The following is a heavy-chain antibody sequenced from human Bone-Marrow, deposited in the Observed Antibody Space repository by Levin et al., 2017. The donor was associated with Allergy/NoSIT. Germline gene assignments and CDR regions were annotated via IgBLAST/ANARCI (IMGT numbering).Heavy chain of an antibody. CDR2: MYSGGTT. Sequence: GGSLRLSCAASGFTVSNNYMAWVRQPPGKGLEWVSFMYSGGTTHYADSVKGRFTISRDNSKNTLYLQMNSLRAEDTAVYSCARVPGYSWGQGTLVTVSS. V-gene: IGHV3-53*03. D-gene: IGHD6-25*01. J-gene: IGHJ4*02. CDR1: GFTVSNNY. CDR3: ARVPGYS.